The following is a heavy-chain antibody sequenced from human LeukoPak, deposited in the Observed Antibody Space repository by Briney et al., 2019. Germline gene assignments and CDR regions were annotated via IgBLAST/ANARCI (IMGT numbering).Heavy chain of an antibody. CDR2: INHSGST. J-gene: IGHJ4*02. CDR3: ARCDQTILFDY. CDR1: GGSFSGYY. Sequence: SETLSLTCAVYGGSFSGYYWSWIRQPPGKGLEWIGEINHSGSTNYNPSLKSRVTISVDTSKNQFSLKLSSVTAADTAVYYCARCDQTILFDYWGQGTLVTVSS. D-gene: IGHD2-2*01. V-gene: IGHV4-34*01.